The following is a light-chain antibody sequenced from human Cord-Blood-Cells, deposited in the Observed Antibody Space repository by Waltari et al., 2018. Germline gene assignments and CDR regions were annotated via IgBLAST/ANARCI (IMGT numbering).Light chain of an antibody. V-gene: IGKV3-20*01. CDR2: GAS. CDR1: QSVSSSY. Sequence: DIVLTQSPGTLSLSPGERATLSCRASQSVSSSYSAWYQQKPGQAPRLLIYGASSRATGIPDRFSGSVSGTDFTLTISRLEPEDFAVYYCQQYGSSPLTFGGGTKVEIK. J-gene: IGKJ4*01. CDR3: QQYGSSPLT.